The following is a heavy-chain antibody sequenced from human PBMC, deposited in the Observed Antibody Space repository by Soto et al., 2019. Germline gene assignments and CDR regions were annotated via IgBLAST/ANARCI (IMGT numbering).Heavy chain of an antibody. Sequence: QVQLVQSGAEVKKPGSSVKVSCKASGSTFSSYAISWVRQAPGQGLEWMGGLMPIFGTANYAQKFQGRVTITADKSTSQAYMELCGLSSEDTAVYYCARYLLNISMVRGVRGGRWFDPWGQGTLVTVSS. D-gene: IGHD3-10*01. CDR2: LMPIFGTA. V-gene: IGHV1-69*06. CDR1: GSTFSSYA. CDR3: ARYLLNISMVRGVRGGRWFDP. J-gene: IGHJ5*02.